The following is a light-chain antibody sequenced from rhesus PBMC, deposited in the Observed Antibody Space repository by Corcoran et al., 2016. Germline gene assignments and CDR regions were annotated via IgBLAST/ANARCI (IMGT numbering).Light chain of an antibody. CDR2: KAS. CDR3: QHDYGTPLYS. J-gene: IGKJ2*01. V-gene: IGKV1-25*01. Sequence: DIQMTQSPSSLSASIGDRVTITCQASQDITNKLAWYQQKPGKVPILLIYKASTLNSGVPSRFSGSGSGTDVTLPISSLQPEDFAIYYCQHDYGTPLYSFGQGTKVDIK. CDR1: QDITNK.